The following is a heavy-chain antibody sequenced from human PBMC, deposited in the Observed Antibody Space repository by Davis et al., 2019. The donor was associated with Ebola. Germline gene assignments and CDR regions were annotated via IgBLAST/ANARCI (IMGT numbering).Heavy chain of an antibody. V-gene: IGHV3-48*02. J-gene: IGHJ2*01. CDR2: ISSGGDDR. CDR3: ARDAEDGSGNWFFDF. D-gene: IGHD5-24*01. CDR1: GFAFTRHS. Sequence: GESLKISCAASGFAFTRHSMNWVRQAPGKGLEWIAFISSGGDDRYYADSVRGRFTVSRDNAKYSLFLQLSSLRDEDTAQYYCARDAEDGSGNWFFDFRGRGALVTVSS.